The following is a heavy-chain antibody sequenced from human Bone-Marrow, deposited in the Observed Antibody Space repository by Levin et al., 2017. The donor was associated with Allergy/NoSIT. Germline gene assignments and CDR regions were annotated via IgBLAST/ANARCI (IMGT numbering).Heavy chain of an antibody. V-gene: IGHV3-30*18. D-gene: IGHD1-26*01. Sequence: PGGSLRLSCAASGFTLSNYGMHWVRQAPGKGLEWVAVISYNGDNKYYADSVKGRFTLSRDNSRNTLWLQMSSLRREDTAVYYCAKGGWERDYFYHHMDVWGKGTTVTVSS. J-gene: IGHJ6*03. CDR2: ISYNGDNK. CDR1: GFTLSNYG. CDR3: AKGGWERDYFYHHMDV.